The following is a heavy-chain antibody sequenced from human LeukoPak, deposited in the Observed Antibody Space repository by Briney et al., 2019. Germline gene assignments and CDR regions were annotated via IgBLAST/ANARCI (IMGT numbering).Heavy chain of an antibody. V-gene: IGHV4-61*02. CDR1: GGSISSGSYY. Sequence: SETLSLTCTVSGGSISSGSYYWSWIRQPAGKGLEWIGRIYTSGSTNYNPSLKSRVTISVDTSKNQFSLKLGSVTAADTAVYYCARDLIGAFDIWGQGTMVTVSS. CDR3: ARDLIGAFDI. CDR2: IYTSGST. J-gene: IGHJ3*02. D-gene: IGHD3-22*01.